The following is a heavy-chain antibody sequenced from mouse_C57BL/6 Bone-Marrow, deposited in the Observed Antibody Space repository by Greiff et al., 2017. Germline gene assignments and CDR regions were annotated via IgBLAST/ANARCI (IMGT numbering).Heavy chain of an antibody. V-gene: IGHV2-2*01. J-gene: IGHJ4*01. D-gene: IGHD1-3*01. CDR3: ARGSGFYAMDY. Sequence: VQLVESGPGLVQPSQSLSITCTVSGFSLTSYGVHWVRQSPGKGLEWLGVIWSGGSTDYNAAFISRLSISKDNSKSQVFFKMNSLQADDTAIYYCARGSGFYAMDYWGQGTSVTVSS. CDR2: IWSGGST. CDR1: GFSLTSYG.